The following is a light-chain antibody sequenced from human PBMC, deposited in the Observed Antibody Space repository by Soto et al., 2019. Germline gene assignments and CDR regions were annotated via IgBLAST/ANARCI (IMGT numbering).Light chain of an antibody. CDR1: SSNIGAGYD. CDR2: GNS. V-gene: IGLV1-40*01. Sequence: QLVLTQPPSASGAPGQRVTISCTGSSSNIGAGYDVHRYQQLPGTAPKLHIHGNSNRPSEVPDRVSGSKSGTSASLAITRHQAEEEDDYYSQSYNSSLSGYVFGTGTKVTVL. CDR3: QSYNSSLSGYV. J-gene: IGLJ1*01.